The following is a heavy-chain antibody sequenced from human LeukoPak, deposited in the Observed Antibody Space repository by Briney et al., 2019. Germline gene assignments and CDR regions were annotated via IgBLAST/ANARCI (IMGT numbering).Heavy chain of an antibody. D-gene: IGHD2-15*01. CDR3: ARGADIVVVVAALDY. J-gene: IGHJ4*02. Sequence: GGSLRLSCAASGFTFSSYSMNWVRQAPGKGLEWVANIKQDGSEKYYVDSVKGRFTISRDNAKNSLYLQMNSLRAEDTAVYYCARGADIVVVVAALDYWGQGTLVTVSS. CDR1: GFTFSSYS. V-gene: IGHV3-7*01. CDR2: IKQDGSEK.